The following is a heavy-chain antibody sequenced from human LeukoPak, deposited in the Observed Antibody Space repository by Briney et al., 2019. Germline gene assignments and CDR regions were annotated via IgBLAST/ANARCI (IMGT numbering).Heavy chain of an antibody. Sequence: SETLSLTCAVYGGSFSGHYWSWIRQPPGKGLEWIAEINHGGSTNYNPSLKSRVTISVDTPKNHFSLKLTSVTAADTAVYYCAIPHSNGWYFDLWGRGTQVTVSS. CDR2: INHGGST. V-gene: IGHV4-34*01. CDR1: GGSFSGHY. J-gene: IGHJ2*01. D-gene: IGHD6-19*01. CDR3: AIPHSNGWYFDL.